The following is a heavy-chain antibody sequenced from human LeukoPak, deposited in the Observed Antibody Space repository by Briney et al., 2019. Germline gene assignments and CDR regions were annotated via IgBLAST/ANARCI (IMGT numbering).Heavy chain of an antibody. CDR2: IYYSGST. CDR1: GGSISSYY. Sequence: SETLSLTCTVSGGSISSYYWSWIRQPPGKGPEWIGYIYYSGSTNYNPSLKSRVTISVDTSKNQFSLKLSSVTAADTAVYYCAKTDSSGWYYFDYWGQGTLVTVSS. V-gene: IGHV4-59*01. J-gene: IGHJ4*02. CDR3: AKTDSSGWYYFDY. D-gene: IGHD6-19*01.